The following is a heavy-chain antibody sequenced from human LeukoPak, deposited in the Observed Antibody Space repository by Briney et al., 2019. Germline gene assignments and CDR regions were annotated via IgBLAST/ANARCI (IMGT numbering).Heavy chain of an antibody. CDR1: GFTFSSYA. CDR2: INRDGSAS. CDR3: VGHNY. J-gene: IGHJ4*02. Sequence: GGSLRLSCAASGFTFSSYAMHWVRQAPGKGLEWVANINRDGSASYYVDSVRGRFTISRDNAKNSLFLQMNSLRAEDTAVYYCVGHNYWGQGTLVTVSS. V-gene: IGHV3-7*01.